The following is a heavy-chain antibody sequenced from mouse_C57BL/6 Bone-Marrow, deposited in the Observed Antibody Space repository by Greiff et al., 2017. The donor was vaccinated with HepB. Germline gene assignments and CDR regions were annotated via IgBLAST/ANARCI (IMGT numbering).Heavy chain of an antibody. CDR3: TRYYGSSPLYAMDY. CDR2: IYPGNSDT. D-gene: IGHD1-1*01. J-gene: IGHJ4*01. Sequence: VQLQQSGTVLARPGASVKMSCKTSGYTFTSYWMHWVKQRTGQGLEWLGAIYPGNSDTSYNQKFKGKAKLTAVTSASTAYMELSSLTNEDSAVYYCTRYYGSSPLYAMDYWGQGTSVTVSS. V-gene: IGHV1-5*01. CDR1: GYTFTSYW.